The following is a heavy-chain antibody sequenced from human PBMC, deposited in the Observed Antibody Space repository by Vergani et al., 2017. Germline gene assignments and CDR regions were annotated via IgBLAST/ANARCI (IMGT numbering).Heavy chain of an antibody. J-gene: IGHJ4*02. D-gene: IGHD5-18*01. CDR3: ARYVDTAMTEPYFDY. CDR1: GGSISSHY. Sequence: QVQLQESGPGLVKPSETLSLTCTVSGGSISSHYWSWIRQPPGKGLEWLGYIYYSGSTYYNPSLKSRVTISVDTSKNQFSLKLSSVTAADTAVYYCARYVDTAMTEPYFDYWGQGTLVTVSS. V-gene: IGHV4-59*08. CDR2: IYYSGST.